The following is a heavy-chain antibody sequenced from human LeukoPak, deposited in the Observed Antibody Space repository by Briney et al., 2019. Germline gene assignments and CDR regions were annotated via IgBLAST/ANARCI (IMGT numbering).Heavy chain of an antibody. V-gene: IGHV1-8*01. CDR1: GYTFTSYD. CDR3: ALWSTSYYDFWSGYLYPYYYYGMDV. Sequence: VASVTVSCKASGYTFTSYDINWVRQATGQGLEWMGWMNPNSGNTGYAQKFQGRVTMTRNTSISTAYMELSGLGSEDTAVYYCALWSTSYYDFWSGYLYPYYYYGMDVWGQGTTVTVSS. CDR2: MNPNSGNT. D-gene: IGHD3-3*01. J-gene: IGHJ6*02.